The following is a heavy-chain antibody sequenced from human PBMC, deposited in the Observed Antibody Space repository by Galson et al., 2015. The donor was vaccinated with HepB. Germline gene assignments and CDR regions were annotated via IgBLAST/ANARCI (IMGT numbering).Heavy chain of an antibody. CDR2: INSDGSST. J-gene: IGHJ4*02. D-gene: IGHD5-18*01. CDR3: AREVGYLGTPFDY. V-gene: IGHV3-74*01. Sequence: SLRLSCAASGFTFSSYWMHWVRQAPGKGLVWVSRINSDGSSTSYADSVKGRFTTSRDNAKNTLYLQMNSLRAEDTAVYYCAREVGYLGTPFDYWGQGTLVTVSS. CDR1: GFTFSSYW.